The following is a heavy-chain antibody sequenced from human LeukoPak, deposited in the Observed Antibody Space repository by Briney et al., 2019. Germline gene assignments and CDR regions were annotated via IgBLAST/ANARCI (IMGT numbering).Heavy chain of an antibody. CDR1: GFAFSIYW. V-gene: IGHV3-74*01. Sequence: GGSLRLSCAASGFAFSIYWMHWVRHAPGKGLVWVSHINRDGSSTSYADSVKGRFTISRDNAKNTMYLQMNNLRPEDTAVYYCATSPGLPRDWGQGTLVTVSS. D-gene: IGHD2-21*01. J-gene: IGHJ4*02. CDR2: INRDGSST. CDR3: ATSPGLPRD.